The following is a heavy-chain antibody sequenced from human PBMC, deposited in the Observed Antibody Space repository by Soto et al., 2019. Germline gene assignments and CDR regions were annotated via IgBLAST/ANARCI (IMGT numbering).Heavy chain of an antibody. CDR1: GDSVSSNSAA. Sequence: SQTLSLTCVISGDSVSSNSAAWNWIRQSPSGGLQWLGRTYYRSKWYHDYTESVKSRLTINPDTSKNKFSLQMEAVTPEDTAVYFCVRDSGGAGAFEYWGQGTPVTVSS. CDR3: VRDSGGAGAFEY. J-gene: IGHJ4*02. D-gene: IGHD3-10*01. CDR2: TYYRSKWYH. V-gene: IGHV6-1*01.